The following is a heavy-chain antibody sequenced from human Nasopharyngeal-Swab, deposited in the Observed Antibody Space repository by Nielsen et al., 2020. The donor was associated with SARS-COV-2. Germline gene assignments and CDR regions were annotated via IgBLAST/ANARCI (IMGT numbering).Heavy chain of an antibody. CDR3: AREDRWTLTSFYYALDV. V-gene: IGHV4-61*09. CDR1: GVSISSGSYY. J-gene: IGHJ6*02. CDR2: MYTSGST. Sequence: SETLSLTCSVSGVSISSGSYYWSWIRQPAGQGLVWIGHMYTSGSTNYNPSLKSRVAISIDTSKNQFSLRLSSVTAADTAVYYCAREDRWTLTSFYYALDVWGQGTTVTVSS. D-gene: IGHD3-9*01.